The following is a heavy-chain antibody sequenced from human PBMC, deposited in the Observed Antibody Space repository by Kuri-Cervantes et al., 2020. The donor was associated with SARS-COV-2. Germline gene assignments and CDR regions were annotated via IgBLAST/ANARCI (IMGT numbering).Heavy chain of an antibody. J-gene: IGHJ6*03. D-gene: IGHD3-16*01. CDR1: GGSISSGSYY. CDR2: IYTSGST. V-gene: IGHV4-61*09. CDR3: ARAKGETYYYYYMDV. Sequence: SETLSLTCTVSGGSISSGSYYWSWIRQPAGKGLEWIGYIYTSGSTNYNPSLKSRVTISVDTSKNQFSLKLSSVTAADTAVYYCARAKGETYYYYYMDVWGKGTTVTVSS.